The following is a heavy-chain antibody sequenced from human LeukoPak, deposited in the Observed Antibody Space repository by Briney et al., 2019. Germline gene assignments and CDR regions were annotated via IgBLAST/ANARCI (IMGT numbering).Heavy chain of an antibody. CDR1: GFTFNSYG. Sequence: GGSLRLSCAASGFTFNSYGMHWVRQAPGKGLEWVAVISYDGSNKYYADSVKGRFTISRDNSKNTLYLQMNSLRAEDTAVYYCAKVKDGYNYTPLFDYWGQGTLVTVSS. J-gene: IGHJ4*02. D-gene: IGHD5-24*01. V-gene: IGHV3-30*18. CDR2: ISYDGSNK. CDR3: AKVKDGYNYTPLFDY.